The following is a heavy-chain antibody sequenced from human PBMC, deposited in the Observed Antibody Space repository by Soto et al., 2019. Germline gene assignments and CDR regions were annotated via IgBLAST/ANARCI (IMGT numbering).Heavy chain of an antibody. CDR3: ARVRDSFGLDV. J-gene: IGHJ6*02. CDR2: LHYRGST. V-gene: IGHV4-31*03. CDR1: GGSITGAYS. Sequence: TLSLTCNVSGGSITGAYSWNWIRQHPGKGLEWIGSLHYRGSTYYNPSLKSRITISLDRSNNQSPLKRSSVSAADPAVYYCARVRDSFGLDVWGQGTTVPVSS. D-gene: IGHD2-21*02.